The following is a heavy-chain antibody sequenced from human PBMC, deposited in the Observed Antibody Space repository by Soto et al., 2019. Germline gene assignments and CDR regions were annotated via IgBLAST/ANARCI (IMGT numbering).Heavy chain of an antibody. J-gene: IGHJ4*02. V-gene: IGHV1-69*02. CDR2: IIPILGIA. D-gene: IGHD6-13*01. CDR3: ASGGRVAAAPSDY. Sequence: QVQLVQSGAEVKKPGSSVKVSCKASGGTFSSYTISWVRQAPGQGLEWMGRIIPILGIANYAQKFQGRVTITADKSTSAAYMELSSLRSEDTAVYYWASGGRVAAAPSDYWGQGTLVTVSS. CDR1: GGTFSSYT.